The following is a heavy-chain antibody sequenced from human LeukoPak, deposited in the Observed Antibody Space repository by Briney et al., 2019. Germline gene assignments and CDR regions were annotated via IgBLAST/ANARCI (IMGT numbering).Heavy chain of an antibody. V-gene: IGHV3-23*01. CDR2: ISGSGGST. CDR3: AKRGVVIRVILVGFHKEAYYFDS. Sequence: GGSLRLSCAVSGVTLSNYSMTWVRQAPGKGLEWVAGISGSGGSTNYADSVKGRFTISRDNPKNTLYLQMNSLRAEDTAMYFCAKRGVVIRVILVGFHKEAYYFDSWGQGALVTVSS. J-gene: IGHJ4*02. D-gene: IGHD3-22*01. CDR1: GVTLSNYS.